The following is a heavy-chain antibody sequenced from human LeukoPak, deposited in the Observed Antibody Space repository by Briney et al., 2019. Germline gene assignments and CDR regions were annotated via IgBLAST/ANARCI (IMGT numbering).Heavy chain of an antibody. CDR1: GGSVNSGTYY. Sequence: PSETLSLTCSVSGGSVNSGTYYWSWIRQPPGKGLEWIGYIYYSGSTSYNPSLKSRVTISIDTSRNQFSLKLSSVTAADTAVYYCATLGYCSGGSCYYYYFDYWGQGTLVTVSS. CDR2: IYYSGST. D-gene: IGHD2-15*01. J-gene: IGHJ4*02. V-gene: IGHV4-61*01. CDR3: ATLGYCSGGSCYYYYFDY.